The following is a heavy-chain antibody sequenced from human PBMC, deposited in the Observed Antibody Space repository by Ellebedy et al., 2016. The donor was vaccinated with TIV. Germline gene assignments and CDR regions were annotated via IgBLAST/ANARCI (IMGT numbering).Heavy chain of an antibody. CDR2: INHSGHT. D-gene: IGHD1-1*01. CDR3: ARDRRTGPSSPPDGIDT. Sequence: GSLRLXXTVSGASISSNHWCSWLRQPPGKGLEWIGEINHSGHTNYNSSLKSRVTISIDRSKNQFSLNLSSVTAADTAVYYCARDRRTGPSSPPDGIDTWGQGTMVTVSS. V-gene: IGHV4-4*02. J-gene: IGHJ3*02. CDR1: GASISSNHW.